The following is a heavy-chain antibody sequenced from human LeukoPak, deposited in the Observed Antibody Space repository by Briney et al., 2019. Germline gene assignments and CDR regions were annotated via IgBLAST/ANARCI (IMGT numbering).Heavy chain of an antibody. J-gene: IGHJ4*02. D-gene: IGHD6-13*01. CDR2: ISWDGGST. CDR3: AKGTSSWHEFDY. V-gene: IGHV3-43D*03. Sequence: PGGSLRLSCAASGFTFSSYSMNWVRQAPGKGLEWVSLISWDGGSTYYADSVKGRFTISRDNSKNSLYLQMNSLRAEDTALYYCAKGTSSWHEFDYWGQGTLVTVSS. CDR1: GFTFSSYS.